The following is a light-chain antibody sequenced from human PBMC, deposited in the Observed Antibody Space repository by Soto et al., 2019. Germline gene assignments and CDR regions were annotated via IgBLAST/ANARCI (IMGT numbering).Light chain of an antibody. J-gene: IGKJ5*01. Sequence: EIVMTQSPATLSVSPGEGATLSCRASQSVSSKLAWYQQKPGQPPRLLIYGASSRATGIPDRFSGSGSGTDFTLTISRLEPEDFAVFYCQHYDSLPITFGQGTRLEIK. CDR3: QHYDSLPIT. CDR1: QSVSSK. V-gene: IGKV3-20*01. CDR2: GAS.